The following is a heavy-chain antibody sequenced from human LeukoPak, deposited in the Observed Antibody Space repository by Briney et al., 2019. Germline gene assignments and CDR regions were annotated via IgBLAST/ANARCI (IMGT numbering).Heavy chain of an antibody. V-gene: IGHV3-30*02. CDR1: GFSFSDYW. Sequence: PGGSLRLSCAASGFSFSDYWMHWVRQAPGKGLVWVACIRYDGSTTVYADSVKVLFTISRDNSKNTLSLQMNSLSAEDTAVYYCAALHTGTFVDYWGQGTLVTVSS. CDR2: IRYDGSTT. CDR3: AALHTGTFVDY. D-gene: IGHD4-17*01. J-gene: IGHJ4*02.